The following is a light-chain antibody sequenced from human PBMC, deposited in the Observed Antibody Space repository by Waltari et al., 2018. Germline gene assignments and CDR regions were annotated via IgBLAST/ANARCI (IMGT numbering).Light chain of an antibody. V-gene: IGKV1-8*01. CDR2: AVS. J-gene: IGKJ1*01. CDR3: QQYYAFPRT. Sequence: AIRVTQSPSSLPASTGDSVTITCPASQDIRTYLGWYQQKPGKAPKLLLYAVSTLQSGVPSRFSGSGSGTDFALHIQNLQSEDFATYFCQQYYAFPRTFGQGTRVEV. CDR1: QDIRTY.